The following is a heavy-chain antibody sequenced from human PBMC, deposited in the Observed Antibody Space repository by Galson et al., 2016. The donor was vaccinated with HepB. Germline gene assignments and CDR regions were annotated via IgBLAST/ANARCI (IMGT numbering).Heavy chain of an antibody. J-gene: IGHJ4*02. D-gene: IGHD2-21*02. V-gene: IGHV3-11*01. CDR3: ANGRKSVTRY. Sequence: SLRLSCAASGLTFSDYYTSWIRQAPGKGLEWVSYISSSGSTIYYADSVKGRFTISRDNAKNSLYLQMNSLRAEDTAIYYCANGRKSVTRYWGQGTLVTVSS. CDR1: GLTFSDYY. CDR2: ISSSGSTI.